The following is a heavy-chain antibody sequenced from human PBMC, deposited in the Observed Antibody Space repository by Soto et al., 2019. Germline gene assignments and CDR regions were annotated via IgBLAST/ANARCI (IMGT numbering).Heavy chain of an antibody. Sequence: QVQLVQSGAEVKKPGASLKVSCKASGYTFTHYGITWVRQAPGQGLEWMGWINSFSGDTNYPQKLQGRLTMNTDTSTNTVYMELRNLRSDDTAVYYCARDLHSGGKYWYFDILGRGTLVTVSS. CDR3: ARDLHSGGKYWYFDI. CDR2: INSFSGDT. V-gene: IGHV1-18*01. D-gene: IGHD2-15*01. CDR1: GYTFTHYG. J-gene: IGHJ2*01.